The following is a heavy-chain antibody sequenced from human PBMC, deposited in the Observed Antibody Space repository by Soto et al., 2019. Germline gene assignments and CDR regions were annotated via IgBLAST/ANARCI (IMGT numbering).Heavy chain of an antibody. CDR1: GFSLSTSGVG. Sequence: SGPTLVNATQTLTLTCTFSGFSLSTSGVGVGWIRQPPGKALEWLALIYWNDDKRYSPSLKSRLTITKDTSKNQVVLTMTNMDPVDTATYYCAHLGYSSSWYWGQGGAGHNWFDPWGQGTLVTVSS. V-gene: IGHV2-5*01. D-gene: IGHD6-13*01. CDR2: IYWNDDK. J-gene: IGHJ5*02. CDR3: AHLGYSSSWYWGQGGAGHNWFDP.